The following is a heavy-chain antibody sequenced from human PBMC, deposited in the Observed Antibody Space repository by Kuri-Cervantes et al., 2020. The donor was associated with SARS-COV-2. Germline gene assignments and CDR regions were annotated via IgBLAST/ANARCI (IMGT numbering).Heavy chain of an antibody. D-gene: IGHD3-3*01. Sequence: GESLKISCAASGFTFSSYAMSWVRQAPGKGLEWVSAISGSGGSTYYADSVKGRFTISRDNSKNSLYLQMNSLRAEDTAVYYGARAVLGVVAYFDYWGQGTLVTVSS. V-gene: IGHV3-23*01. CDR2: ISGSGGST. J-gene: IGHJ4*02. CDR3: ARAVLGVVAYFDY. CDR1: GFTFSSYA.